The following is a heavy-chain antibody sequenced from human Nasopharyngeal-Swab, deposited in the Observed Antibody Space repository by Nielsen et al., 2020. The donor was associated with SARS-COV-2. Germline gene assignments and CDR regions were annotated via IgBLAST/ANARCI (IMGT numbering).Heavy chain of an antibody. Sequence: WIRQPPGKGLEWVSVIYSGGSTYYADSVKGRFTTSRDNSKNTLYLQMNSLRAEDTAVYYCARDRFSGYMDVWGKGTTVTVSS. J-gene: IGHJ6*03. V-gene: IGHV3-53*01. CDR2: IYSGGST. CDR3: ARDRFSGYMDV. D-gene: IGHD6-25*01.